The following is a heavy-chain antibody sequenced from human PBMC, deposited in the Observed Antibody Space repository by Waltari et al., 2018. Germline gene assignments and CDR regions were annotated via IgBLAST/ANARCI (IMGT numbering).Heavy chain of an antibody. CDR1: GYTLTELS. J-gene: IGHJ4*02. D-gene: IGHD1-7*01. Sequence: QVQLVQSGAEVKKPGASVKVSCKVSGYTLTELSMHWVRQAPGNGLEWMGGFDPEDGETIYAQKFQGRVTMTEDTSTDTAYMELSSLRSEDTAVYYCATTWHPPTITGTWTRYFDYWGQGTLVTVSS. CDR3: ATTWHPPTITGTWTRYFDY. V-gene: IGHV1-24*01. CDR2: FDPEDGET.